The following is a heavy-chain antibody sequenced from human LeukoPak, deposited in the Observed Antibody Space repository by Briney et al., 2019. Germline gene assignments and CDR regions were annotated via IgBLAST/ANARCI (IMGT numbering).Heavy chain of an antibody. D-gene: IGHD1-7*01. J-gene: IGHJ1*01. Sequence: PGGSLRLSCAASGFTFSNAWMSWVRQAPGKGLEWVGRIKSKTDGGTTDYAAPVKGRFTISRDDSKNTLYLQMNSLKTEDTAVYYCTTEFYNWNYAEYFQHWGQGTLVTVSS. CDR3: TTEFYNWNYAEYFQH. V-gene: IGHV3-15*01. CDR2: IKSKTDGGTT. CDR1: GFTFSNAW.